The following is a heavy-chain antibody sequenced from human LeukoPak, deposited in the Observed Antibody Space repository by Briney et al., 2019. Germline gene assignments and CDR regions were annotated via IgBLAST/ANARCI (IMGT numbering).Heavy chain of an antibody. Sequence: GGSLRLSCAASGFTFSDYSMAWVRQAPGKGLEWVSAISGSGSYTDYADSVKGRFTISKDDSKNTLYLQMNSLRAEDTAVYYCARGHSGSYPMSGFFDYWGQGTLVTVSS. V-gene: IGHV3-23*01. D-gene: IGHD1-26*01. J-gene: IGHJ4*02. CDR3: ARGHSGSYPMSGFFDY. CDR2: ISGSGSYT. CDR1: GFTFSDYS.